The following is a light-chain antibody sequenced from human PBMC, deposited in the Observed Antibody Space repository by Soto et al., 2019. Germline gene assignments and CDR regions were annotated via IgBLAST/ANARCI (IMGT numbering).Light chain of an antibody. Sequence: IQAYLSASSVSAYVSDRVPITCLASQGISNYLAWYQQKPGKLPKLLIYAASTLQSGVPSRFSGSGSGTDFTLTISSLQPEDVASYYCQNHNFAPITFAQGT. CDR1: QGISNY. J-gene: IGKJ5*01. CDR3: QNHNFAPIT. V-gene: IGKV1-27*01. CDR2: AAS.